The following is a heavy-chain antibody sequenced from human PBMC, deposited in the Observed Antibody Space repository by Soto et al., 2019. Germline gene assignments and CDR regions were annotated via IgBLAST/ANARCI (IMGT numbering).Heavy chain of an antibody. V-gene: IGHV1-3*01. Sequence: ASVKVSCKASGYTFTSYAMHWVRQAPGQRLEWMGWINAGNGNTKYSQKFQGRVTITRDTSASTAYMELSSLRSEDTAVYYCARAEVKTGYYDFWSGNSPYGMEVWGQGTMVTVSS. CDR1: GYTFTSYA. CDR2: INAGNGNT. D-gene: IGHD3-3*01. J-gene: IGHJ6*02. CDR3: ARAEVKTGYYDFWSGNSPYGMEV.